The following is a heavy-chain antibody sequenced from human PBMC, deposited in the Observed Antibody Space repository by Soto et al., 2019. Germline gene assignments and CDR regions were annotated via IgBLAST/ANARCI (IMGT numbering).Heavy chain of an antibody. CDR2: IIPIFGTA. CDR3: ARDPSFGSGYLHWFGP. D-gene: IGHD3-3*01. Sequence: GASVKVSCKASGGTFSSYAISWVRQAPGQGLEWMGGIIPIFGTANYAQKFQGRVTITADKSTSTAYMELSSLRSEDTAVYYCARDPSFGSGYLHWFGPWGQGTMVTVYS. V-gene: IGHV1-69*06. J-gene: IGHJ5*02. CDR1: GGTFSSYA.